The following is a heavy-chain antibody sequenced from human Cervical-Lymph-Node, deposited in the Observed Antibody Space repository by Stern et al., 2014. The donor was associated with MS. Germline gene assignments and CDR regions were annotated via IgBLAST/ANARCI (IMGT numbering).Heavy chain of an antibody. Sequence: VQLLESGGGVVQPGRSLRLSCAASGFPFSSYGMHWVRQAPGKGLEWVGVIWYDGSNKYYADSVKGRFTISRDNSKNTLYLQMNSLRAEDTAVYYCAYCGGDCFAPFDYWGQGTLVTVSS. V-gene: IGHV3-33*01. CDR2: IWYDGSNK. D-gene: IGHD2-21*02. J-gene: IGHJ4*02. CDR3: AYCGGDCFAPFDY. CDR1: GFPFSSYG.